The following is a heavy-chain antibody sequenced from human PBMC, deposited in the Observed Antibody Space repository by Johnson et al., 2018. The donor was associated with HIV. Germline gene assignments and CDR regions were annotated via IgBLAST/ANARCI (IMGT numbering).Heavy chain of an antibody. CDR1: GFTFSSYA. J-gene: IGHJ3*02. V-gene: IGHV3-NL1*01. D-gene: IGHD4-17*01. CDR3: ARVLWDYGEEDAFDI. CDR2: IYTGGRP. Sequence: QVQLVESGGGLVKPGGSLRLSCAASGFTFSSYAMHWVRQAPGKGLEWVSIIYTGGRPYYVDSVKGRFTISRDNAKNSLYLQMNSLRAEDTAVYYCARVLWDYGEEDAFDIWGQGTMVTVSS.